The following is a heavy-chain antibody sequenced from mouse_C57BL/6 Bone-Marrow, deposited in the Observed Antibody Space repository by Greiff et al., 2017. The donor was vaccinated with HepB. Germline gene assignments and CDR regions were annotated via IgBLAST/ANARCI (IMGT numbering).Heavy chain of an antibody. CDR2: ISYDGSN. Sequence: EVQLVESGPGLVKPSQSLSPTCSVPGYSITSGYYWNWIRQFPGNKLEWMGYISYDGSNNYNPSLKNRISITRDTSKNQFFLKLNSVTTEDTATYYCARDPVTTHYYAMDYWGQGTSVTVSS. CDR1: GYSITSGYY. V-gene: IGHV3-6*01. CDR3: ARDPVTTHYYAMDY. D-gene: IGHD2-2*01. J-gene: IGHJ4*01.